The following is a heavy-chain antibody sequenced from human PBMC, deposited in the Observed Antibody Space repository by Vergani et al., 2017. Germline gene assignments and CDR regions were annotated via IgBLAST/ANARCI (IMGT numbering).Heavy chain of an antibody. V-gene: IGHV1-46*01. J-gene: IGHJ4*02. D-gene: IGHD3-3*01. CDR3: AREFHDFWSGYFYFDY. CDR1: GYTFTSYY. CDR2: INPSGGST. Sequence: QVQLVQSGAEVKKPGASVKVSCKASGYTFTSYYMHWVRQAPGQGLEWMGIINPSGGSTSYAQKFQGRVTMTRDTSTSTVYMELSSLRSEDTAVYYCAREFHDFWSGYFYFDYWGQGTLVTVSS.